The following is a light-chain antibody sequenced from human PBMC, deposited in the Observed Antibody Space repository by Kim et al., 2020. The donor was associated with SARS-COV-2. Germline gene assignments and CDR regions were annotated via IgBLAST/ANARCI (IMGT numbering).Light chain of an antibody. V-gene: IGLV1-47*01. CDR1: SSSIGREN. Sequence: QRGTISCSRSSSSIGRENTYWYQQRPGTAPKPLISRNDQRRSGVPDRFSGSKSGNSASLAISGLRSEDEADYYCSSWDDSLSVVVFGGGTKLTVL. CDR2: RND. J-gene: IGLJ2*01. CDR3: SSWDDSLSVVV.